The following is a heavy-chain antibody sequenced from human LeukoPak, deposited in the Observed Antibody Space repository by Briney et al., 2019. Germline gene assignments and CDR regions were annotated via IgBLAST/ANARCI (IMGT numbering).Heavy chain of an antibody. D-gene: IGHD5-24*01. CDR2: INAGNGNT. CDR3: ARGTFRGLWQADLRFDY. J-gene: IGHJ4*02. CDR1: GYTFTSYA. V-gene: IGHV1-3*01. Sequence: ASVKVSCKASGYTFTSYAMHWVRQAPGQRLEWMGWINAGNGNTKYSQKFQGRVTITRDTSASTAYMELSSLRAEDTAVYYCARGTFRGLWQADLRFDYWGQGTLVTVSS.